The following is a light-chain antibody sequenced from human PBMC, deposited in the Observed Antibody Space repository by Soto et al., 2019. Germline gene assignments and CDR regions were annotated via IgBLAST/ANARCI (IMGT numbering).Light chain of an antibody. J-gene: IGKJ1*01. CDR3: QQYYSTPTP. V-gene: IGKV4-1*01. CDR1: QSVFYSSNNKNY. CDR2: WAS. Sequence: DIVMTQSPDSLAVSLGERATINCKSSQSVFYSSNNKNYLAWYQQKAGQPPKLIIYWASARESGVPDRFNGYGSATDFTLTISSLQAEDVAVYYCQQYYSTPTPFGQGTKVEIK.